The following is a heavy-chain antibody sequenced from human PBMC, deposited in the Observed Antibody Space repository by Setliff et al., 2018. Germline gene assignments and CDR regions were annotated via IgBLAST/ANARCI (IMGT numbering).Heavy chain of an antibody. V-gene: IGHV3-30*02. CDR3: ARGWEVNHDAFDF. CDR2: IRYDGTNN. D-gene: IGHD1-26*01. J-gene: IGHJ3*01. CDR1: GFIFSSYG. Sequence: GGSLRLSCAASGFIFSSYGMHWVRQAPGKGLEWVAFIRYDGTNNYYEDSVKGRFTISRDNTFNTLYLQMNSLGAEDTAVYYCARGWEVNHDAFDFWGQGTMVTVSS.